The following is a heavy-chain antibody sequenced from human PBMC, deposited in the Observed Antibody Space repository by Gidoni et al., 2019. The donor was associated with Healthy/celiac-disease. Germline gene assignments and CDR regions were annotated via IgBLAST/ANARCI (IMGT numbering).Heavy chain of an antibody. Sequence: EVQLLESGGGLVQPGGSLRLSCAASGFTFSSYARSWVRQAPGKGLEWVSAISGSGGSTYYADSVKGRFTISRDNSKNTLYLQMNSLRAEDTAVYYCAKEASSGSIYYYYYGMDVWGQGTTVTVSS. V-gene: IGHV3-23*01. D-gene: IGHD1-26*01. CDR1: GFTFSSYA. CDR3: AKEASSGSIYYYYYGMDV. CDR2: ISGSGGST. J-gene: IGHJ6*02.